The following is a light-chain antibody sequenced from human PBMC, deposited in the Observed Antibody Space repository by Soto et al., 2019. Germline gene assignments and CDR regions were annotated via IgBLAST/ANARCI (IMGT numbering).Light chain of an antibody. V-gene: IGKV1-39*01. J-gene: IGKJ5*01. CDR1: QAISYY. Sequence: DIQMTQSPSSLSASVGDRVTITCRASQAISYYLNWYQHKPGEPPKLLIFGASSLRSGVPSRFSGRGSETDFTLIINSLQPEDSATYYCQQSFTPPITLGQGTRLDIK. CDR2: GAS. CDR3: QQSFTPPIT.